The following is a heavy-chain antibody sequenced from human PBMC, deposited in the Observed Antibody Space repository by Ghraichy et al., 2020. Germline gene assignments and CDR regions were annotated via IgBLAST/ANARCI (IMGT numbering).Heavy chain of an antibody. D-gene: IGHD2-2*01. CDR3: ASLCNSPSCPTGRYYFDY. V-gene: IGHV4-31*03. CDR1: GGSISNGGYY. J-gene: IGHJ4*02. CDR2: IYYSGST. Sequence: SETLSLTCTVSGGSISNGGYYWSWIRQHPGKGLEWIGHIYYSGSTYYNPSLKSRITISVDTSKNQFSLKLSSVTAADTAVYYCASLCNSPSCPTGRYYFDYWGQGALVTVSS.